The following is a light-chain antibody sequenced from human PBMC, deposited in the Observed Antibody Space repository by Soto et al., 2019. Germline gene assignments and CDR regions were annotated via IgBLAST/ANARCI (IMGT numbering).Light chain of an antibody. CDR2: YAS. V-gene: IGKV1-5*01. CDR1: QSVXTW. Sequence: IQVTQSPSTLSASVGDRVTITCRASQSVXTWFAWYQHKPGKAPNVPXVYASSLQRGGPSRLSGSGSGTEFTLVISSLQPDDFANYYCQQYRSDSGTFGQGTKVDIK. CDR3: QQYRSDSGT. J-gene: IGKJ1*01.